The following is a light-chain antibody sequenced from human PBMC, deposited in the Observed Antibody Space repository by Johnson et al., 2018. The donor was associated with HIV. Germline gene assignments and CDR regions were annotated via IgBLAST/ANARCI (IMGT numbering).Light chain of an antibody. CDR3: GTWDSSLSAGV. CDR1: SSNIGNNY. J-gene: IGLJ1*01. Sequence: QSALTQPPSVSAAPGQKVTISCSGSSSNIGNNYVSCHQQLPGTAPKLLIYDNNKRPSGIPDRFSGSKSGTSATLGITGLQTGDEADYYCGTWDSSLSAGVFGTGTKVTVL. CDR2: DNN. V-gene: IGLV1-51*01.